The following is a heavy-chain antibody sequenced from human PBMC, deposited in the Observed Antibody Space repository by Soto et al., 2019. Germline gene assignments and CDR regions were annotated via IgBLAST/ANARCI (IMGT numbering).Heavy chain of an antibody. CDR1: GCTFIIYG. J-gene: IGHJ4*02. CDR2: ISYDGSNK. Sequence: ALSLYGAACGCTFIIYGMHWVRQAPGKGLEWVAVISYDGSNKYYADSVKGRFTISRDNSKNTLYLQMNSLRAEDTAVYYCARPQYYYGSSGYSGFDYWGQGTLVTVSS. D-gene: IGHD3-22*01. CDR3: ARPQYYYGSSGYSGFDY. V-gene: IGHV3-30*03.